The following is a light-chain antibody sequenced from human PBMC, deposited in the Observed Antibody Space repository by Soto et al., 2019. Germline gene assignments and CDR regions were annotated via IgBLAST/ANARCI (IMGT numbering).Light chain of an antibody. CDR3: QKFNTAPLT. Sequence: DIQMTQSPSSLSASVGDRVTITCRASQDISVYLAWYQQKPGKVPKLLIYSTSTLQSGVPSRFSGSGSGTDFTLTIRSLQPEDVATYYCQKFNTAPLTFAQGTRPEIK. J-gene: IGKJ5*01. V-gene: IGKV1-27*01. CDR1: QDISVY. CDR2: STS.